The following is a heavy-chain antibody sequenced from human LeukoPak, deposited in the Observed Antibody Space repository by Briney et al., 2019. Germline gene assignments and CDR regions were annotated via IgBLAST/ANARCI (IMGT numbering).Heavy chain of an antibody. CDR3: AKAYCGGDCYSNWFDP. Sequence: ASVKVSCKASGYTFTSYGISWVRQAPGQGLEWMGWIGAYNGNTNYAQKLQGRVTMTTDTSTSTAYMELRSLRSDDTAVYYCAKAYCGGDCYSNWFDPWGQGTLVTVSS. D-gene: IGHD2-21*02. J-gene: IGHJ5*02. CDR1: GYTFTSYG. CDR2: IGAYNGNT. V-gene: IGHV1-18*01.